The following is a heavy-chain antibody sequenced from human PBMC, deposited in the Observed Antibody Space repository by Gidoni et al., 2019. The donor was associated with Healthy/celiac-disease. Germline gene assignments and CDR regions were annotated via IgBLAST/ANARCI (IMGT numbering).Heavy chain of an antibody. V-gene: IGHV3-23*01. J-gene: IGHJ4*02. Sequence: RFTISRDNSKNTLYLQMNSLRAEDTAVYYCAKDRYYYDSSGYYPFDYWGQGTLVTVSS. D-gene: IGHD3-22*01. CDR3: AKDRYYYDSSGYYPFDY.